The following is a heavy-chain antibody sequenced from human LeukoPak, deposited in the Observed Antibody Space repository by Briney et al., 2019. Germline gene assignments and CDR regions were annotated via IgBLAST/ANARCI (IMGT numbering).Heavy chain of an antibody. V-gene: IGHV4-39*07. CDR3: ARGGSITMVRGAVDY. J-gene: IGHJ4*02. CDR2: IYYSGST. Sequence: ASETLSLTCTVSGGSISSSSYYWGWIRQPPGKGLEWIGSIYYSGSTYYNPSLKSRVTISVDTSKNQFSLKLSSVTAADTAVYYCARGGSITMVRGAVDYWGQGTLVTVSS. CDR1: GGSISSSSYY. D-gene: IGHD3-10*01.